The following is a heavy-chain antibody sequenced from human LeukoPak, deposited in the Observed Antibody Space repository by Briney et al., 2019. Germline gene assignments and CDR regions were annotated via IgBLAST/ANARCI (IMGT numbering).Heavy chain of an antibody. D-gene: IGHD5-18*01. CDR2: INPNSGGT. Sequence: GASVKVSCKASGYTFTGYYMHWVRQAPGQGLEWMGWINPNSGGTKYAQKVQDRVTMTTDTSTSTAYMELRRLRSDDTAVYYCARVIGGYTYGYTPNDYWGQGTLVTVSS. V-gene: IGHV1-2*02. CDR3: ARVIGGYTYGYTPNDY. CDR1: GYTFTGYY. J-gene: IGHJ4*02.